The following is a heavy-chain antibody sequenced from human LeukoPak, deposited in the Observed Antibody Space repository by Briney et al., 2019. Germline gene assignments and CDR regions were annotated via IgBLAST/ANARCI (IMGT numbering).Heavy chain of an antibody. J-gene: IGHJ4*02. Sequence: NPSETLSLTCAVSGGSFSGHYWNWIRQPPGKGLEWIGEINHGGSTNYNPSLKSRVTISVDTSQNQFSLGLSSVTAADTAVYYCARGRYVTTRGGAAAGFLDYWGQGTLVTVST. D-gene: IGHD6-13*01. CDR2: INHGGST. CDR3: ARGRYVTTRGGAAAGFLDY. V-gene: IGHV4-34*01. CDR1: GGSFSGHY.